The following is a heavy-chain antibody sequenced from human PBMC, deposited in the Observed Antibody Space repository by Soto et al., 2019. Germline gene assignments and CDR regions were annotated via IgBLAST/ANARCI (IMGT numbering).Heavy chain of an antibody. V-gene: IGHV3-23*01. D-gene: IGHD6-6*01. Sequence: HPGGSLRLSCAASGFTFSSYAMSWVRQAPGKGLEWVSAISGSGGSTYYADSVKGRFTISRDNSKNTLYLQMNSLRAEDTAVYYCAKDQEGGYSSSPNNDYWGQGTLVTVSS. J-gene: IGHJ4*02. CDR3: AKDQEGGYSSSPNNDY. CDR2: ISGSGGST. CDR1: GFTFSSYA.